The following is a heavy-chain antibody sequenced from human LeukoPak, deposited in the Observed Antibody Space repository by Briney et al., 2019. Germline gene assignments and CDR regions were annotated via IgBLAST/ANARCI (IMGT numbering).Heavy chain of an antibody. CDR3: AREARGYCSSTSCYVFHT. J-gene: IGHJ5*02. CDR1: GGTFSSYA. V-gene: IGHV1-69*05. CDR2: IIPIFGTA. D-gene: IGHD2-2*03. Sequence: ASVKVSFKASGGTFSSYAISWVRQAPGQGLEWMGGIIPIFGTANYAQKFQGRVTITTDESTSTAYMELSSLRSEDTAVYYCAREARGYCSSTSCYVFHTWGQGTLVTVSS.